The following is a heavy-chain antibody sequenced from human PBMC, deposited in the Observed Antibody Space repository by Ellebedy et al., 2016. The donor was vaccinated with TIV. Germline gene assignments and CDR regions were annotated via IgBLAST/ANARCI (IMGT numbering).Heavy chain of an antibody. CDR2: MKQDGREE. D-gene: IGHD1-1*01. V-gene: IGHV3-7*01. CDR1: GFSFSNYW. Sequence: GGSLRLSRAASGFSFSNYWMTWVRLAPGKGLEWVANMKQDGREEYYVDSVKGRFIISRDNAKNSLYLQMNSLRAEDTAVYYCVRVNGGSDYWGQGTLVTVPS. J-gene: IGHJ4*02. CDR3: VRVNGGSDY.